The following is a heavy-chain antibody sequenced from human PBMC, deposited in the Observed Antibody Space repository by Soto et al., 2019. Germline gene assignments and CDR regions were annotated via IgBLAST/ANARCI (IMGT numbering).Heavy chain of an antibody. CDR1: GGSFSGYY. Sequence: SETLSLTCAVYGGSFSGYYWSWIRQSPGRGLEWLGEINHSGSTNYNPSLKSRVTISVDTSKNQFSLKVSSVTAADTAVYYCARAPLQSSSWYGVENYFDYWGQGTLVTVSS. J-gene: IGHJ4*02. CDR3: ARAPLQSSSWYGVENYFDY. D-gene: IGHD6-13*01. V-gene: IGHV4-34*01. CDR2: INHSGST.